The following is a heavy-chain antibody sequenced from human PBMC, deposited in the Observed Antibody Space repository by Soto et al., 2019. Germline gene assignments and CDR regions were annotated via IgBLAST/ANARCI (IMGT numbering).Heavy chain of an antibody. V-gene: IGHV1-69*13. CDR1: GGTFSSYA. D-gene: IGHD2-2*02. CDR3: ARDRCSSTSCYTGHYYCMHV. CDR2: IIPIFGTA. J-gene: IGHJ6*02. Sequence: GASVKVSCKASGGTFSSYAISWVRQAPGQGLEWMGGIIPIFGTANYAQKFQGRVTITADESTSTAYMELSSLRSEDTAVYYCARDRCSSTSCYTGHYYCMHVWGQATMGTRSS.